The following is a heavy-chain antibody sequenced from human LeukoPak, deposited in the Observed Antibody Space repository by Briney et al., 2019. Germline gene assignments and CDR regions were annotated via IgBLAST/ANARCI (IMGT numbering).Heavy chain of an antibody. J-gene: IGHJ4*02. Sequence: GGSLRLSCAASGFTFNNAWMSWVRQAPGEGREWVGRIRSRSAGGTTDYGAPVKGRFTISRDDSKNTLYLQMNSLKTEDTAVYYCSTGGGTHDYWGQGTLVTVSS. D-gene: IGHD2-15*01. CDR2: IRSRSAGGTT. CDR3: STGGGTHDY. V-gene: IGHV3-15*01. CDR1: GFTFNNAW.